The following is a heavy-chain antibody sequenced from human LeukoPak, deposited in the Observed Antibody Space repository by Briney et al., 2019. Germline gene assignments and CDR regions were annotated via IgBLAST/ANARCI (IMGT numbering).Heavy chain of an antibody. CDR2: VYTIGST. D-gene: IGHD3-10*01. V-gene: IGHV4-4*09. Sequence: PSETLSLTCTVSGGSISTYFWSWIRQPPGKGLAWVGYVYTIGSTDYNPYLKSRVTISLDTSNNQFSLNLNSVTAADTAVYYCARDSALITLVRGVPSWFDPWGQGTLVTVSS. CDR1: GGSISTYF. CDR3: ARDSALITLVRGVPSWFDP. J-gene: IGHJ5*02.